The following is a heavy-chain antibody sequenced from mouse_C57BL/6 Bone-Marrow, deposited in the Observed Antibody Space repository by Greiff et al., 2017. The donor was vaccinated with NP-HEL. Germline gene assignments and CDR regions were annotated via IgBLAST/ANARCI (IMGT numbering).Heavy chain of an antibody. J-gene: IGHJ4*01. Sequence: QVHVKQPGAELVRPGTSVKLSCKASGYTFTSYWMHWVKQRPGQGLEWIGVIDPSDSYTNYNQKFKGKATLTVDTSYSTAYMQLSSLTSEDSAVYYCARGGGYAMDYWGQGTSVTVSS. V-gene: IGHV1-59*01. CDR1: GYTFTSYW. CDR2: IDPSDSYT. CDR3: ARGGGYAMDY.